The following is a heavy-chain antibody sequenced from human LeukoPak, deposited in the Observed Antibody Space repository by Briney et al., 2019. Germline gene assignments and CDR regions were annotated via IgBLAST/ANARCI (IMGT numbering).Heavy chain of an antibody. V-gene: IGHV3-7*01. CDR2: IKQDGSEK. Sequence: AGGSLRLSCAASGFTFGSYWMSWVRQAPGKGLEWVANIKQDGSEKYYVDSVKGRFTISRDNAKNSLYLQMNSLRAEDTAVYYCARGYRYCSGGSCLDIWGQGTMVTVSS. CDR1: GFTFGSYW. D-gene: IGHD2-15*01. J-gene: IGHJ3*02. CDR3: ARGYRYCSGGSCLDI.